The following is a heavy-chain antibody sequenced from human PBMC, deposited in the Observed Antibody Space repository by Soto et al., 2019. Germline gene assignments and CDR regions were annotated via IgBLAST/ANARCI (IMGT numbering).Heavy chain of an antibody. CDR2: ISAYNGNT. CDR3: ARGLAARHDYYYYGMYV. CDR1: GYTFTSYG. V-gene: IGHV1-18*01. Sequence: QVQLVQSGAEVKKPGASVKVSCKASGYTFTSYGISWVRQAPGQGLEWMGWISAYNGNTNYAQKLQGRVTMTTVTSTSTAYMELRSLRSDDTAVYYCARGLAARHDYYYYGMYVWGQGTTVTVSS. J-gene: IGHJ6*02. D-gene: IGHD6-6*01.